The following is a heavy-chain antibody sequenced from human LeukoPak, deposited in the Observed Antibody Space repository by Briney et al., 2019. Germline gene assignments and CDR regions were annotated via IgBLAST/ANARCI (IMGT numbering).Heavy chain of an antibody. V-gene: IGHV1-2*02. J-gene: IGHJ3*02. Sequence: GASVKVSCKASGYTFTGYYMHWVRQAPGQGLEWMGWINPNSGGTNYAQKFQGRVTMTRDTSISTAYMELSRLRSDDTAVYYCARDPYMTTVTIETFDIWGQGTMVTVSS. D-gene: IGHD4-17*01. CDR2: INPNSGGT. CDR3: ARDPYMTTVTIETFDI. CDR1: GYTFTGYY.